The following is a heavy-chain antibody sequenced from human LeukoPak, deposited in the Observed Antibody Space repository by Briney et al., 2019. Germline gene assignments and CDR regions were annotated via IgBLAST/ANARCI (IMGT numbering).Heavy chain of an antibody. D-gene: IGHD3-10*01. CDR2: IDHSGST. J-gene: IGHJ4*02. V-gene: IGHV4-34*01. Sequence: SETLSLTCAAYGGSFSGYHWTWIRQPPGKGLEWIGDIDHSGSTNDNPSLRSRVTISVDTSKNQFSLNLTSVTAADTAVYYCARGLYYYGSGTTYYYFDYWGQGPLVTVSS. CDR1: GGSFSGYH. CDR3: ARGLYYYGSGTTYYYFDY.